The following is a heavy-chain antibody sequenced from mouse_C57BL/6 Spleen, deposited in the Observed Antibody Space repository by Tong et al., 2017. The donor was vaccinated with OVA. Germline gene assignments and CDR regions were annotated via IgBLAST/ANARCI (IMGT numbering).Heavy chain of an antibody. D-gene: IGHD1-1*01. CDR2: ISSGGSYT. Sequence: EVQLQESGGDLVKPGGSLKLSCAASGFTFSSYGMSWVRQTPDKRLEWVATISSGGSYTYYPDSVKGRFTISRDNAKNNLYLQMSHLKSEDTAMYYCARDRVTTVVASRYFDVWGTGTTVTVSS. CDR3: ARDRVTTVVASRYFDV. J-gene: IGHJ1*03. CDR1: GFTFSSYG. V-gene: IGHV5-6*01.